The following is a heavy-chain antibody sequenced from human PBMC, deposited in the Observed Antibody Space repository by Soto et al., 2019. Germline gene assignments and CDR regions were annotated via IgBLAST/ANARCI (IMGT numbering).Heavy chain of an antibody. CDR2: INHRGRT. CDR1: GGSFSGYY. CDR3: ARALESGAAAALYYYYMDV. J-gene: IGHJ6*03. Sequence: PSETLSLTCAVYGGSFSGYYWSWIRQPPGKGLEWIGEINHRGRTNYNPSHKSRVTITVDTSKNQFSLKLSSVTAADTAVYYCARALESGAAAALYYYYMDVWGKGTTVTVSS. D-gene: IGHD6-13*01. V-gene: IGHV4-34*01.